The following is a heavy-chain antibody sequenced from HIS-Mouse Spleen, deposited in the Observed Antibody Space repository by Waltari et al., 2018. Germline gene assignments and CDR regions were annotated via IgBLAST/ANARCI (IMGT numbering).Heavy chain of an antibody. J-gene: IGHJ4*02. V-gene: IGHV2-70*15. Sequence: QVTLRESGPALVKPTQTLTLTCTFSGFSLSTSGMCVSWIRQPPGKALEWLARIDWDDDKYYSTSLKTRLTISRDTSKNQVVLTMTNMDPLDTATYYCARIAGGYTSGWYAFDYWGQGTLVTVSS. CDR1: GFSLSTSGMC. CDR2: IDWDDDK. CDR3: ARIAGGYTSGWYAFDY. D-gene: IGHD6-19*01.